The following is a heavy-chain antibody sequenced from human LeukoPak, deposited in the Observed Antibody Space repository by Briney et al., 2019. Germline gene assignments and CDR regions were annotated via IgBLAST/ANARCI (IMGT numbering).Heavy chain of an antibody. CDR3: ARDQGYYDILTGYQRGYYFDY. D-gene: IGHD3-9*01. CDR2: INPNSGGT. CDR1: GYTFTGYY. J-gene: IGHJ4*02. V-gene: IGHV1-2*02. Sequence: GASVKVSCKASGYTFTGYYMHWVRQAPGQGLEWMGWINPNSGGTNYAQKFQGRVTMTRDTSTSTVYMELSSLRSEDTAVYYCARDQGYYDILTGYQRGYYFDYWGQGTLVTVSS.